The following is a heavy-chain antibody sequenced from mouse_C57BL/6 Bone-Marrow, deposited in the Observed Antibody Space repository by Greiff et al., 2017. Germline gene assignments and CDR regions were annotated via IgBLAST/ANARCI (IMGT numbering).Heavy chain of an antibody. J-gene: IGHJ3*01. V-gene: IGHV5-6*01. D-gene: IGHD2-4*01. CDR3: ARRGITPFAY. CDR2: ISSGGSYT. Sequence: DVQLVESGGDLVKPGGSLKLSCAASGFTFSRYGMSWVRQTPDKRLEWVATISSGGSYTYYPDSVKGRFTISRDNAKNTLYLQMSSLKSEDTAMYYCARRGITPFAYWGQGTLVTVSA. CDR1: GFTFSRYG.